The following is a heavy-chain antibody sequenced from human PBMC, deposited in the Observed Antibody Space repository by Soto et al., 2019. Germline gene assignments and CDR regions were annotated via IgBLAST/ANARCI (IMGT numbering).Heavy chain of an antibody. CDR3: ANRVERVGGVSVAAY. CDR2: ISCDGRRE. J-gene: IGHJ4*02. V-gene: IGHV3-30*18. Sequence: VGSLRLSCSASGFSFRSYCMHWVRQAPGRGLEWVSRISCDGRREYYADSVKGRFTISRDNSQNTLIFQMRNLRPDDTAHDYCANRVERVGGVSVAAYWGRGTLVTVSS. D-gene: IGHD3-16*01. CDR1: GFSFRSYC.